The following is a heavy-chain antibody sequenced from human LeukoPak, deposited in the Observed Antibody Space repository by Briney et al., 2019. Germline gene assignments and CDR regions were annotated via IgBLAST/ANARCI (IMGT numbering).Heavy chain of an antibody. Sequence: ASVKVSCKASGYTFTSYGISWVRQAPGQGLEWMGWISAYNGNTNYAQKLQGRVTMTTDTSTSTAYMELRSLRSDDTAVYYCARGGAGHYDFWSGLCYYFDYWGQGTLVTVSS. CDR3: ARGGAGHYDFWSGLCYYFDY. J-gene: IGHJ4*02. CDR2: ISAYNGNT. D-gene: IGHD3-3*01. V-gene: IGHV1-18*01. CDR1: GYTFTSYG.